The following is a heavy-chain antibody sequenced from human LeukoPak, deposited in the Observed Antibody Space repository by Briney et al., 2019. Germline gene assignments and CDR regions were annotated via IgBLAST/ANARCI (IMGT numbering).Heavy chain of an antibody. D-gene: IGHD1-26*01. V-gene: IGHV3-74*01. J-gene: IGHJ4*02. CDR3: VKGSAAVGDNTRLFDY. CDR1: GFTFSSYW. Sequence: GGSLRLSCAASGFTFSSYWMHWVRQAPGKGLVWVSRINSDGSRTSYADSVKGRFTISRDNAKNTLYLQMNSLRAEDTAVYFCVKGSAAVGDNTRLFDYWGQGTLVTVSS. CDR2: INSDGSRT.